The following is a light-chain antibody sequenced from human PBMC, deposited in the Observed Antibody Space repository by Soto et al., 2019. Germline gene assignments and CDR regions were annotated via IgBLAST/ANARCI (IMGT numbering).Light chain of an antibody. V-gene: IGLV1-40*01. CDR2: GNT. CDR1: SSNIGAGYD. Sequence: QSVLTQPPSVSGAPGQRVTISCTGSSSNIGAGYDVHWYQQVPGTAPKLLIYGNTNRPSGVPDRFSGSKSGTSASLAITGLQADDEADYSCQSYDSSLSGWRVFGGGTKLTVL. J-gene: IGLJ3*02. CDR3: QSYDSSLSGWRV.